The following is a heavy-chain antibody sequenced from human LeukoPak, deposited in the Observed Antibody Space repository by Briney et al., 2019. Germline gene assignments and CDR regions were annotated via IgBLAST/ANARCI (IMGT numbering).Heavy chain of an antibody. V-gene: IGHV3-48*04. Sequence: GGSLRLSCAASGFTFSSYWMSWVRQAPGKEPEWISILNPTATSVMYADSLKGRFSVSRDNAKNTFFLHMNRLTVEDTAMYYCARDRGWIRDYWGRGTPVTVSS. CDR1: GFTFSSYW. CDR3: ARDRGWIRDY. CDR2: LNPTATSV. J-gene: IGHJ4*02. D-gene: IGHD2-2*03.